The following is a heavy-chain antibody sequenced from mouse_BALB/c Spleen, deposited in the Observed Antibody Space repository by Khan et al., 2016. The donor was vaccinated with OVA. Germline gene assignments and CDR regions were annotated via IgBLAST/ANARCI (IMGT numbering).Heavy chain of an antibody. CDR2: ISSGGNYT. D-gene: IGHD2-2*01. CDR1: GFTFSSYA. CDR3: ARTGLRRGYFDV. V-gene: IGHV5-9-3*01. Sequence: EVQGVESGGGLVKPGGSLKLSCAASGFTFSSYAMSWVRQTPEKRLEWVATISSGGNYTYYPDSVKGRFTISRDNAKNTLYLQMSSLRSEDTAMYYCARTGLRRGYFDVWGAGTTVTVSS. J-gene: IGHJ1*01.